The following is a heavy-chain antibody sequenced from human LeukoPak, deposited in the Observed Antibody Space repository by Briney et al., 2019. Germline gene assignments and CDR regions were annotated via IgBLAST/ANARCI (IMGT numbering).Heavy chain of an antibody. Sequence: SETLFLTCTVSGGSISSYYWSWIRQPPGKGLEWIGYIYYSGSTNYNPSLKSRVTISVDTSKNQFSLKLSPVTAADTAVYYCALGGYSYVYGMDVWGQGTTVTVSS. V-gene: IGHV4-59*08. CDR1: GGSISSYY. D-gene: IGHD5-18*01. CDR2: IYYSGST. J-gene: IGHJ6*02. CDR3: ALGGYSYVYGMDV.